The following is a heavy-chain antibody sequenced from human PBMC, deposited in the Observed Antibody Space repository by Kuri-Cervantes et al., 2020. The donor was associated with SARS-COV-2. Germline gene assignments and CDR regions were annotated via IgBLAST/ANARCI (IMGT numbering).Heavy chain of an antibody. V-gene: IGHV3-21*01. CDR3: AREGGYPADAFDI. CDR1: GFTFSISS. J-gene: IGHJ3*02. CDR2: VDSGSTHI. D-gene: IGHD1-1*01. Sequence: GESLKISCQASGFTFSISSMDWVHQAPGKGLEWVSSVDSGSTHIYYADSVKGRFTISRDNAKNSLFLQMDSLRAEETAVYYCAREGGYPADAFDIWGQGTMVTVSS.